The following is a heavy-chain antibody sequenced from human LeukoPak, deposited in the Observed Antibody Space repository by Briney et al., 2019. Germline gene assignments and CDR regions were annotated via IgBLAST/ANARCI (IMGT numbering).Heavy chain of an antibody. CDR1: GFTFDDYA. D-gene: IGHD6-19*01. CDR2: NSWNSGSI. Sequence: GGSLRLSCAASGFTFDDYAMHWFRQAPGKGLEWVSGNSWNSGSIGYADSVKGRFTISRDNAKNSLYLQMNSLRAEDTALYYCAKDIWKWLVFGMDVWGQGTTVTVSS. V-gene: IGHV3-9*01. CDR3: AKDIWKWLVFGMDV. J-gene: IGHJ6*02.